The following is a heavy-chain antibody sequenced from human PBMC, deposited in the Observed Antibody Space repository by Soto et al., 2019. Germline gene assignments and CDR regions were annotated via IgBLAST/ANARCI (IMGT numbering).Heavy chain of an antibody. D-gene: IGHD6-6*01. CDR1: GFTFSSYA. V-gene: IGHV3-30-3*01. Sequence: SLRLSCAASGFTFSSYAMHWVRQAPGKGLEWVAVISYDGSNKYYADSVKGRFTISRDNSKNTLYLQMNSLRAEDTAVYYCARSSKRSRHYYYYDMDVWGQGTTVTLSS. CDR3: ARSSKRSRHYYYYDMDV. CDR2: ISYDGSNK. J-gene: IGHJ6*02.